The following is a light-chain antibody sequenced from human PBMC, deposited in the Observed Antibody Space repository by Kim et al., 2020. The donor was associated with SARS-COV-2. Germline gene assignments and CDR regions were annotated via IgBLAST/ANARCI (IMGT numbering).Light chain of an antibody. CDR3: QQYGTSTGYT. J-gene: IGKJ2*01. CDR2: AAS. CDR1: QSVSSNY. Sequence: PGESATLSGRASQSVSSNYLAWYQRKPGQAPRLLIYAASSRAAGIPDRFSGSGSQTDSTLTINGLGPEDFALYYCQQYGTSTGYTFGQGTKLEI. V-gene: IGKV3-20*01.